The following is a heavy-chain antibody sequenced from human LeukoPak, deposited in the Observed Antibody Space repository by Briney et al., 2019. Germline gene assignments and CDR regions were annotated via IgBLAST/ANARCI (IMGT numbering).Heavy chain of an antibody. D-gene: IGHD1-7*01. J-gene: IGHJ3*02. V-gene: IGHV4-30-2*01. CDR3: ARANWNYARDAFDI. CDR2: IYHSGST. Sequence: PSETLSLTCTVSGGSISSGGYYWSWIRQPPGKGLEWIGYIYHSGSTYYNPSLKSRVTISVDRSKNQFSLKLSSVTAADTAVYYCARANWNYARDAFDIWGQGTMVTVSS. CDR1: GGSISSGGYY.